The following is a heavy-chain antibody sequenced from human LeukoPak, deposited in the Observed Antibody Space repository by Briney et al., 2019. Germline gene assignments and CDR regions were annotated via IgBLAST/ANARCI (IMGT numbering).Heavy chain of an antibody. CDR3: ARDRYYYDSGGDY. CDR2: IYYSGST. J-gene: IGHJ4*02. V-gene: IGHV4-59*12. D-gene: IGHD3-22*01. Sequence: SETLSLTCTVSGGSISSYYWSWIRQPPGKGLEWIGYIYYSGSTNYNPSLKSRVTISVDTSKNQFSLKLSSVTAADTAVYYCARDRYYYDSGGDYWGQGTLVTVSS. CDR1: GGSISSYY.